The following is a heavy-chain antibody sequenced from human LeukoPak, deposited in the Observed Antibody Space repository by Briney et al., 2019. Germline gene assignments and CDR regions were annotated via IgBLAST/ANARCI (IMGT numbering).Heavy chain of an antibody. J-gene: IGHJ4*02. CDR3: ARVKVVTSKYTTSLFDY. V-gene: IGHV3-74*01. Sequence: AGSLRLSCAASGFTFSSYWMHWVRQAPRKGLVWVSRINTDGSSTSYADSVKGRFTISIDNAKNTLYLQMNSLRAEDTAVYFCARVKVVTSKYTTSLFDYWGQGTLVSVS. CDR1: GFTFSSYW. D-gene: IGHD3-16*02. CDR2: INTDGSST.